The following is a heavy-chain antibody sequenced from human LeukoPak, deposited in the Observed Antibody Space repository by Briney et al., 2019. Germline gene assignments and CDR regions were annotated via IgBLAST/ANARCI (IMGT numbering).Heavy chain of an antibody. CDR2: MFFTGDT. J-gene: IGHJ4*02. V-gene: IGHV4-59*11. D-gene: IGHD4-23*01. CDR1: GGSISSHY. CDR3: AKEGNDYGANSIDY. Sequence: SETLSLTCTVSGGSISSHYWAWLRQPPGQGLEWIGWMFFTGDTNYNPSLKSRVTISVDYSKNQFSLKLTSVTAADTAVYYCAKEGNDYGANSIDYWGQGTLVTVSS.